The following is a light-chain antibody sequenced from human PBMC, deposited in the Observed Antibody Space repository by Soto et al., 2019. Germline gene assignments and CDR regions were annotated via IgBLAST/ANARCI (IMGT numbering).Light chain of an antibody. Sequence: DIQMTQSPSTLSASVGDRVTITCRASQSISSWLGWYQQKPGKAPKLLIYDASSLQSGVPSRFSGSGSGTDFTLTISSLQPEDFATYYCQQANSFPRTFGQGTRLEI. CDR3: QQANSFPRT. CDR2: DAS. J-gene: IGKJ5*01. V-gene: IGKV1-12*01. CDR1: QSISSW.